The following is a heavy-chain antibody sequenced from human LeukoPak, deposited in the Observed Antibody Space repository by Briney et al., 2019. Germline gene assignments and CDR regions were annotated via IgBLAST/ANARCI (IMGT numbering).Heavy chain of an antibody. Sequence: PSETLSLTCTVSGGSISSHYWSWIRQPAGKGLEWIGRISTSGSTNYNPSLKSRVSMSIDTSKNQFSLKLNSVTAADTAVYYCARDIRYTYGPFYFDYWGQGTLVTVSS. CDR1: GGSISSHY. J-gene: IGHJ4*02. CDR2: ISTSGST. D-gene: IGHD5-18*01. CDR3: ARDIRYTYGPFYFDY. V-gene: IGHV4-4*07.